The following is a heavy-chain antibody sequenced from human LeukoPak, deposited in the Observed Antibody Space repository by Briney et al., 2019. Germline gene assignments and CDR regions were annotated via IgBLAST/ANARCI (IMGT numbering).Heavy chain of an antibody. CDR2: IYYSGST. D-gene: IGHD6-19*01. CDR1: GGSISSYY. Sequence: SETLSLTCTVSGGSISSYYWSWIRQPPGKGLEWIGYIYYSGSTNYNPSLKSRVTISVDTSKNQFSLKLSSVTAADTAVYYCARVTPRGAVAGPDYWGQGTLVTVSS. V-gene: IGHV4-59*01. CDR3: ARVTPRGAVAGPDY. J-gene: IGHJ4*02.